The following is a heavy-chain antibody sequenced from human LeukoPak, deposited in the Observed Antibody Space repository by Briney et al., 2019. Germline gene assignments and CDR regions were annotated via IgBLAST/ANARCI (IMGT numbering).Heavy chain of an antibody. D-gene: IGHD3-10*01. V-gene: IGHV1-2*02. CDR1: GYTFTGYY. Sequence: ASVKVSYKASGYTFTGYYIHWVRQAPGQGLEWMGWINPNSGGTNYAQKFQGRVTMTRDTSISTAYMELSRLRSDDTAVYYCARDRRDYYGSGSWYGMDVWGQGTTVTVSS. J-gene: IGHJ6*02. CDR2: INPNSGGT. CDR3: ARDRRDYYGSGSWYGMDV.